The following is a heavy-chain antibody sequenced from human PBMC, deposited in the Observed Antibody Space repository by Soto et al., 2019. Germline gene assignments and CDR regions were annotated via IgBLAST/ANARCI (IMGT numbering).Heavy chain of an antibody. Sequence: QVQLQESGPGLVKPSGTLSLTCAVSGGSISSSNWWSWVRQPPGKGLEWIGEIYHSGSTNYNPSLQSRVTISVDKSKNQFSLKLSSVTAADTAVYYCARFRFGELFENDAFDIWGQGTMVTVSS. V-gene: IGHV4-4*02. D-gene: IGHD3-10*01. CDR1: GGSISSSNW. CDR3: ARFRFGELFENDAFDI. J-gene: IGHJ3*02. CDR2: IYHSGST.